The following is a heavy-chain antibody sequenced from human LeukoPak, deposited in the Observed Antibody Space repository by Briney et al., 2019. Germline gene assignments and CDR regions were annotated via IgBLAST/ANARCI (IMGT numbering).Heavy chain of an antibody. CDR1: GFTFSSFA. Sequence: GGTLRLSCAASGFTFSSFAMSWVRQAPGKGLEWVSGISGSAGRTYYADSVKGRFTISRDNAKNSLYLQMNSLRAEDTAVYYCAELGITMIGGVWGKGTTVTISS. D-gene: IGHD3-10*02. V-gene: IGHV3-23*01. J-gene: IGHJ6*04. CDR2: ISGSAGRT. CDR3: AELGITMIGGV.